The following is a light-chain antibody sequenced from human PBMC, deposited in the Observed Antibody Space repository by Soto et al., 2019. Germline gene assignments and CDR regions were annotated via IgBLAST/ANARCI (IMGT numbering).Light chain of an antibody. CDR3: SSSTRTSTYV. CDR1: SSDVGNYNR. V-gene: IGLV2-18*02. CDR2: EVS. Sequence: QSALTQPPSVSGSPGQSVTISCTGTSSDVGNYNRVSWYQQPPGTAPKVIIYEVSNRPSGVPDRFSGSKSGNTASLTISGLQAEDGADYYCSSSTRTSTYVFGTGTKVPFL. J-gene: IGLJ1*01.